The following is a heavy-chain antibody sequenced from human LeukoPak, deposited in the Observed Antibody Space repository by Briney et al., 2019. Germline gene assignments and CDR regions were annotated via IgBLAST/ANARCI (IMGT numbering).Heavy chain of an antibody. CDR2: FDPEDGET. CDR1: GYTFTGYY. D-gene: IGHD3-22*01. J-gene: IGHJ5*02. CDR3: ATDRDYDSSGYYGFDP. V-gene: IGHV1-24*01. Sequence: ASVKVSCKASGYTFTGYYMHWVRQAPGKGLEWMGGFDPEDGETIYAQKFQGRVTMTEDTSTDTAYMELSSLRSEDTAVYYCATDRDYDSSGYYGFDPWGQGTLVTVSS.